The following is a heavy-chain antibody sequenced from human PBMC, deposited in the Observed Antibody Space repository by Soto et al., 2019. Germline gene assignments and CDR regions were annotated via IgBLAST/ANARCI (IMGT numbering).Heavy chain of an antibody. CDR2: ISAYNGNT. J-gene: IGHJ4*02. CDR1: GYTFISFG. CDR3: ARELRITTAGPRPYDY. V-gene: IGHV1-18*01. D-gene: IGHD6-13*01. Sequence: ASVKVSCKASGYTFISFGISWVRQAPGQGLEWMGWISAYNGNTNYAQKLQGRVTMTTDTSTSTAYMELRSLRSDDTAVFYCARELRITTAGPRPYDYWGQGTLVTVSS.